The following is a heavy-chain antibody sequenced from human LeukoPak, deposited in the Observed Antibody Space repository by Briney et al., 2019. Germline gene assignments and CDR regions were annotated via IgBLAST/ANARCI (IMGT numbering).Heavy chain of an antibody. CDR1: GFTFTNAW. CDR2: IKSKTDGGIT. CDR3: TTESPHFDY. V-gene: IGHV3-15*01. Sequence: GGSRRLSCAASGFTFTNAWMSWVRQAPGKGLEWVGRIKSKTDGGITDYAAPVKGRFTISRDDSKNTLSLQMNSLKTEDTAVYYCTTESPHFDYWGQGTLVTVSS. J-gene: IGHJ4*02.